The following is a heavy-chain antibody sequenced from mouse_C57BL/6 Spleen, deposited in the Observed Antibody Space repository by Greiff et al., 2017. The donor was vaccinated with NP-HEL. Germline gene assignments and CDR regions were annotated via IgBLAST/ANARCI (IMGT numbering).Heavy chain of an antibody. CDR2: IHPNSGST. J-gene: IGHJ1*03. Sequence: QVQLKESGAELVKPGASVKLSCKASGYTFTSYWMHWVKQRPGQGLEWIGMIHPNSGSTNYNEKFKSKATLTVDKSSSTAYMQLSSLTSEDSAVYYCARRATTVVDYWYFDVWGTGTTVTVSS. CDR3: ARRATTVVDYWYFDV. CDR1: GYTFTSYW. D-gene: IGHD1-1*01. V-gene: IGHV1-64*01.